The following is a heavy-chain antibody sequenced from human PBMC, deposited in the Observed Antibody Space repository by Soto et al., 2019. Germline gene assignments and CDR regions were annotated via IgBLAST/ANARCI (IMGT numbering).Heavy chain of an antibody. CDR1: GFTVSSNY. Sequence: EVQLVESGGGLVQPGGSLRLSCAASGFTVSSNYMSWVRQAPGKGLEWVSVIYSGGSTYYEDSVKGRFIISRDNSKNTLDLQMNSLRAEDTAVYYCARETNDLWSGYYDYWGQGTLVTVSS. V-gene: IGHV3-66*01. CDR3: ARETNDLWSGYYDY. CDR2: IYSGGST. D-gene: IGHD3-3*01. J-gene: IGHJ4*02.